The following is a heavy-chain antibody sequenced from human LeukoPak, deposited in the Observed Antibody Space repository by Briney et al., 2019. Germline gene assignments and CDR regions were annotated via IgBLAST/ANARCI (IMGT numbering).Heavy chain of an antibody. V-gene: IGHV1-8*03. Sequence: ASVKVSCKASGYTFTSYDINWVRQATGQGLEWMGWMNPNSGNTGYAQKFQGRVTITRNTSISTAYMELSSLRSEDTAVYYCARANYSGRYWYYYYYMDVWGKGTTVTVSS. CDR2: MNPNSGNT. D-gene: IGHD1-26*01. J-gene: IGHJ6*03. CDR1: GYTFTSYD. CDR3: ARANYSGRYWYYYYYMDV.